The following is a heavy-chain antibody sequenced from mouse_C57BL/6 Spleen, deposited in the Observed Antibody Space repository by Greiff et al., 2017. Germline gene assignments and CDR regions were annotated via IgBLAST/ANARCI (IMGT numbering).Heavy chain of an antibody. Sequence: EVQLVESGGGLVKPGGSLKLSCAASGFTFSSYAMSWVRQTPEKRLEWVATISDGGSYTYYPDNVKGRFTISRDNAKNNLYLQMSHLKSEDTAMYYCARDDYDRAMDYWGQGTSVTVSS. V-gene: IGHV5-4*01. J-gene: IGHJ4*01. CDR1: GFTFSSYA. D-gene: IGHD2-4*01. CDR2: ISDGGSYT. CDR3: ARDDYDRAMDY.